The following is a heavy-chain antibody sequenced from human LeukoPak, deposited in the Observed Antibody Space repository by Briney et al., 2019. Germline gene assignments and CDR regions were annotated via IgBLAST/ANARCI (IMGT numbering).Heavy chain of an antibody. CDR3: AADIAWELRGPDY. J-gene: IGHJ4*02. Sequence: SMKVSCKASGFTFTSSAVQWVRQARGQRLERIGWIVVGSGNTNYAQKFQERVTITRDMSTSTAYMELSSLRSEDTAVYYCAADIAWELRGPDYWGQGTLVTVSS. CDR2: IVVGSGNT. V-gene: IGHV1-58*01. D-gene: IGHD1-26*01. CDR1: GFTFTSSA.